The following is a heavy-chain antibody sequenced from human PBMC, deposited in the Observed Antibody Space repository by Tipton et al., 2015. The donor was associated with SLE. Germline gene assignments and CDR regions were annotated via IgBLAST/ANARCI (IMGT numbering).Heavy chain of an antibody. V-gene: IGHV4-61*02. CDR2: VYTAGSP. J-gene: IGHJ3*02. CDR3: ARTSDTLDI. Sequence: TLSLTCTVSGVSISSGSYYWNWIRQPAGKGLEWIGRVYTAGSPYYNPSLESRVAISMDTSKNQFSLKLTSVTAADTAMYYCARTSDTLDIWGQGTMVTVSS. CDR1: GVSISSGSYY.